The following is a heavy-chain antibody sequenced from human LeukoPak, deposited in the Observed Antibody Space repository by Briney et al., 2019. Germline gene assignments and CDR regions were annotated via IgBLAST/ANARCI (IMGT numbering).Heavy chain of an antibody. CDR1: GYTFTNYG. V-gene: IGHV1-46*01. J-gene: IGHJ4*02. D-gene: IGHD3-9*01. CDR2: INPSGGST. Sequence: ASVKVSCKASGYTFTNYGITWVRQAPGQGLEWMGIINPSGGSTSYAQKFQGRVTMTRDTSTSTVYMELSSLRSEDTAVYYCARDREMSYDILTGYPTPYYFDYWGQGTLVTVSS. CDR3: ARDREMSYDILTGYPTPYYFDY.